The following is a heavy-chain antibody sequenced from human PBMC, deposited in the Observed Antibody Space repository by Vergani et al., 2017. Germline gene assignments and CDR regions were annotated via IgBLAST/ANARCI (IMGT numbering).Heavy chain of an antibody. CDR1: GGSISSGGYY. J-gene: IGHJ6*02. V-gene: IGHV4-31*03. CDR2: IYYSGSP. Sequence: QVQLQESGPGLVKPSQTLSLTCTVSGGSISSGGYYWSWIRQHPGKGLEWIGYIYYSGSPYYNPSLKSRVTIAVDTSKNQFSLKLSSVTAADTAVYYCARSDFGYYGSGSYYNSLYYGMDVWGQGTTVTVSS. CDR3: ARSDFGYYGSGSYYNSLYYGMDV. D-gene: IGHD3-10*01.